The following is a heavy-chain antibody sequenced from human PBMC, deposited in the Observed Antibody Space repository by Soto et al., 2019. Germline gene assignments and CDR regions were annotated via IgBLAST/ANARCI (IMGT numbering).Heavy chain of an antibody. D-gene: IGHD3-10*01. Sequence: GSLRLSCAASGFNFGPFWMHWVRQVPGKGLVWVSHINSDGSTIVYADSVKGRFTISRDNAKSTLFLQMNSLRVEDTAVYYCARDRGYPDSFDIWGQGTMVTVSS. J-gene: IGHJ3*02. V-gene: IGHV3-74*01. CDR2: INSDGSTI. CDR3: ARDRGYPDSFDI. CDR1: GFNFGPFW.